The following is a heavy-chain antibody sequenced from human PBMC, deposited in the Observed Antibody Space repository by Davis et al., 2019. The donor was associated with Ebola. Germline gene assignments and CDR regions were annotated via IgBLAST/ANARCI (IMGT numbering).Heavy chain of an antibody. CDR3: ARVGLTIFGVDDDY. D-gene: IGHD3-3*01. V-gene: IGHV4-59*11. J-gene: IGHJ4*02. CDR2: IYYSGST. Sequence: PSETLSLTCTVSGGSISSHYWSWIRQPPGKGLEWIGYIYYSGSTNYNPSLKSRVTISVDTSKNQFSLKLSSVTAADTAVYYCARVGLTIFGVDDDYWGQGTLVTVSS. CDR1: GGSISSHY.